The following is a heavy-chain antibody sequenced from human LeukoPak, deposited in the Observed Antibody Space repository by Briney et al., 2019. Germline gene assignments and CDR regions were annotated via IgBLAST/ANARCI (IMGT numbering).Heavy chain of an antibody. V-gene: IGHV1-2*02. J-gene: IGHJ4*02. CDR1: GYTFTGYY. D-gene: IGHD2-2*01. Sequence: ASVKVSCKASGYTFTGYYMHWVRQAPGQGLEWMGWINPNSGGTNYAQKFQGRVTMTRDTSISTAYMELSRLRSDDTAVYYCARDSKYCSSTSCFWYFDYWGQGTLVTVSS. CDR2: INPNSGGT. CDR3: ARDSKYCSSTSCFWYFDY.